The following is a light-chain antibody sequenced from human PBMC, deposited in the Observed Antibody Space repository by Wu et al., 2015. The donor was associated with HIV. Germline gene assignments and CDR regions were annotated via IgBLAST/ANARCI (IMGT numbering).Light chain of an antibody. J-gene: IGKJ5*01. V-gene: IGKV1-13*02. CDR1: QDIFTY. Sequence: AIQLTQSPSSLSASIGDRVNITCRASQDIFTYLAWYQQTPGKAPRVLIYDASTLQSGVSSRFSGSGSGAHFTLTISGLQREDCAIYYCQQLNSFPLTFGQGSRLEI. CDR2: DAS. CDR3: QQLNSFPLT.